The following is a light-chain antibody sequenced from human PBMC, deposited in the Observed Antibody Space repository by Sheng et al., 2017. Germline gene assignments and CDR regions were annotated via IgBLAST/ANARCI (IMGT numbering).Light chain of an antibody. V-gene: IGKV3-15*01. CDR3: QQYNNWPPLT. CDR1: QSVSSN. Sequence: EIVLTQSPDTLSLSPGERATLSCRASQSVSSNLAWFQQKPGQAPRLLIYDASTRATGIPARFSGSGSGTDFTLTISSLQSEDFAVYYCQQYNNWPPLTFGGGTKVEI. CDR2: DAS. J-gene: IGKJ4*01.